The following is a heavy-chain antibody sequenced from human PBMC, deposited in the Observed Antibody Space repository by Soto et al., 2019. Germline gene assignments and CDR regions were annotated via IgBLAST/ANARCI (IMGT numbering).Heavy chain of an antibody. Sequence: GGSLRLSCAASGFSFVNYAMNWVRQAPGKGLEWVSSISSGSSDTWYADSVKGRFIISRDNAQNSLFLQMNTLRPEDTAMYYCARVAYWGPGTQVTVSS. V-gene: IGHV3-21*01. CDR2: ISSGSSDT. CDR3: ARVAY. CDR1: GFSFVNYA. J-gene: IGHJ4*02.